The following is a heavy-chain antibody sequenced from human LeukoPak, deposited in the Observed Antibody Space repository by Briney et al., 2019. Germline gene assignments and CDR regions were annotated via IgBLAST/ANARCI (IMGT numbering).Heavy chain of an antibody. Sequence: SETLSLTCSVPGGSISTYYWSWIRQPPGKGLEWIGYIYYSGSTNYNPSLKSRVTISVDTSKNQFSLKLSSVTAADTAVYYCARSSSSGSYWADYWGQGTLVTVSS. CDR2: IYYSGST. CDR1: GGSISTYY. J-gene: IGHJ4*02. CDR3: ARSSSSGSYWADY. V-gene: IGHV4-59*01. D-gene: IGHD1-26*01.